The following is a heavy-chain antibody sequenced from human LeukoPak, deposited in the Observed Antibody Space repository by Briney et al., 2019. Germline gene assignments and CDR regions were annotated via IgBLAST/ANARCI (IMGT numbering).Heavy chain of an antibody. Sequence: PSETLSLTCTVSGGSISSSSYYWGWIRQPPGKGLEWIGSIYYSGSTYYNPSLKSRVTISVDTSKNQFSLKLSSVTAADTAVYYCASRAGYSYGYFDYWGQGTLVTVSS. J-gene: IGHJ4*02. CDR3: ASRAGYSYGYFDY. D-gene: IGHD5-18*01. CDR2: IYYSGST. V-gene: IGHV4-39*07. CDR1: GGSISSSSYY.